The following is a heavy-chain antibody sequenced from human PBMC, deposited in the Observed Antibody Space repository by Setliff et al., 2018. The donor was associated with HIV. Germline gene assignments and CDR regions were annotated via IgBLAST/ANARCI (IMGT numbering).Heavy chain of an antibody. J-gene: IGHJ4*02. CDR2: ISPTGNT. V-gene: IGHV4-61*01. D-gene: IGHD4-17*01. CDR3: ARGRVTIDY. CDR1: GGSISSGSYY. Sequence: PSETLSLTCTVSGGSISSGSYYWSWIRQPPGKGLEWIGYISPTGNTNYNPSLKSRVTISTDTSKNQFSLNVRSVTAADTAVYYCARGRVTIDYWGQGTLVTVS.